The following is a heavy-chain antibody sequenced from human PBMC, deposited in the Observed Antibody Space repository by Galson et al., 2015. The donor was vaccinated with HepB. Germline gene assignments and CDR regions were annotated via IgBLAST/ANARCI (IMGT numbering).Heavy chain of an antibody. CDR2: INTNTGNP. CDR3: ASSGDTAMVKGYYYYGMDV. Sequence: SVKVSCKASGYTFTSYAMNWVRQAPGQGLEWMGWINTNTGNPTYAQGFTGRFVFSLDTSVSTAYLQISSLKAEDTAVYYCASSGDTAMVKGYYYYGMDVWGQGTTVTVSS. CDR1: GYTFTSYA. D-gene: IGHD5-18*01. J-gene: IGHJ6*02. V-gene: IGHV7-4-1*02.